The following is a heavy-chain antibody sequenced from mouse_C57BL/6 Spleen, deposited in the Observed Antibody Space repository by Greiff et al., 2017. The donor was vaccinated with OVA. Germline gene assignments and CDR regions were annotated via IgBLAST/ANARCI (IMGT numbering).Heavy chain of an antibody. CDR3: TTGDYLYFDY. Sequence: QVQLKQSGAELVRPGASVTLSCKASGYTFTDYEMHWVKQTPVHGLEWIGAIDPETGGTAYNQKFKGKAILTADKSSSTAYMELRSLTSEDSAVYYCTTGDYLYFDYWGQGTTLTVSS. J-gene: IGHJ2*01. D-gene: IGHD2-4*01. V-gene: IGHV1-15*01. CDR1: GYTFTDYE. CDR2: IDPETGGT.